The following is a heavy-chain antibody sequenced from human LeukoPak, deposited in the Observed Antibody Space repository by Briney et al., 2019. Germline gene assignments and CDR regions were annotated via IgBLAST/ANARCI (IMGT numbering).Heavy chain of an antibody. CDR3: ARTIRDYYYGMDV. Sequence: PSETLSLTCTVSAGSISSGGYYWSWIRQRPGKGLEWIGYIYYSGSTYYNPSLKSRVTISVDTSKNQFSLKLSSVTAADTAVYYCARTIRDYYYGMDVWGQGTTVTVSS. CDR2: IYYSGST. CDR1: AGSISSGGYY. D-gene: IGHD5-24*01. J-gene: IGHJ6*02. V-gene: IGHV4-31*03.